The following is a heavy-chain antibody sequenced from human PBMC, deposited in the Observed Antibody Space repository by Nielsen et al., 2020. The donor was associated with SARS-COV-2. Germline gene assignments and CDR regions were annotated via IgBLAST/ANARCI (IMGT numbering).Heavy chain of an antibody. V-gene: IGHV4-59*11. CDR3: ARVDSGSYNVYMIY. CDR1: GGSISSHY. J-gene: IGHJ4*02. Sequence: SETLSLTCTVSGGSISSHYWSWIRQPPGKGLEWIGYIYYSGSTNYNPSLKSRVTISVDTSKNQFSLKLSSVTAADTAVYYCARVDSGSYNVYMIYWGQGTLVTVSS. D-gene: IGHD1-26*01. CDR2: IYYSGST.